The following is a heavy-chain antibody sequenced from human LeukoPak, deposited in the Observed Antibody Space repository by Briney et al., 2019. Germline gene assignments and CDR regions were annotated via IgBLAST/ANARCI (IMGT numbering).Heavy chain of an antibody. J-gene: IGHJ4*02. CDR3: AKWFRATALIPLFDY. V-gene: IGHV3-7*03. Sequence: GGSLRLSCVDSGFTFSNYWMNWVRQAPGKGLEWLANVKQDGSDTHYVDSVKGRFTISRDNSKNSLYLQMNSLRADDTAVYYCAKWFRATALIPLFDYWGQGTLVTVSS. D-gene: IGHD2-21*02. CDR2: VKQDGSDT. CDR1: GFTFSNYW.